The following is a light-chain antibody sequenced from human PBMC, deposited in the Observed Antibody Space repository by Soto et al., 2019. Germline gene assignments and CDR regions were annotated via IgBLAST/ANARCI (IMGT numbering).Light chain of an antibody. J-gene: IGKJ5*01. CDR1: QSVSSD. CDR2: GAS. V-gene: IGKV3-15*01. CDR3: QQYNNWPPIT. Sequence: ELVLTQSPATLSLSPGERSTLSCRASQSVSSDLAWYHQKPGQAPRLLIHGASTRATGIPVRFSGSGSGTEFTLTISSLQSEDFAIYYCQQYNNWPPITFGQGTRLEIK.